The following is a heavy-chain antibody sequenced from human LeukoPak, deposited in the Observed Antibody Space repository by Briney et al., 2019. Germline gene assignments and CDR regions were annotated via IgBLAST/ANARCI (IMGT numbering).Heavy chain of an antibody. CDR1: GFTFSSYS. CDR2: ISSSSSYI. D-gene: IGHD3-3*01. Sequence: GGSLRLSCAASGFTFSSYSTNWVRQAPGKGLEWVSSISSSSSYIYYADSVKGRFTISRDNAKNSLYLQMNSLRAEDTAVYYCAVYTIFGVVQDAFDIWGQGTMVTVSS. J-gene: IGHJ3*02. CDR3: AVYTIFGVVQDAFDI. V-gene: IGHV3-21*04.